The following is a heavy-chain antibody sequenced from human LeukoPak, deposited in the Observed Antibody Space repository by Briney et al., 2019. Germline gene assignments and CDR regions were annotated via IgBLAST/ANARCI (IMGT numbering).Heavy chain of an antibody. V-gene: IGHV4-59*08. Sequence: PSETLPLTCTVSGDSINLYYGIWLRQPPGKGLEWIGYIYYSGSTNYNPSLKSRVTMSVDTSKNQFSLKLNSVTAADTAGYYCERHSEHYNWFYPWVKGTLVAVSS. D-gene: IGHD1-26*01. J-gene: IGHJ5*02. CDR2: IYYSGST. CDR1: GDSINLYY. CDR3: ERHSEHYNWFYP.